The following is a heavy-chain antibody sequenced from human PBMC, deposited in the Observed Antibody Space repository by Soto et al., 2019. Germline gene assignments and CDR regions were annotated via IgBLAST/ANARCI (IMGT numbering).Heavy chain of an antibody. CDR2: IRSKAYGGTT. D-gene: IGHD2-21*02. V-gene: IGHV3-49*03. Sequence: PGGSLRLSCTASGFTFGDYAMSWFRQAPGKGLEWVGFIRSKAYGGTTEYAASVKGRFTISRDDSKSIAYLQMNSLKTEDTAVYYCTRAPYCGGDCYHWYFDLWGRGTLVTV. CDR1: GFTFGDYA. J-gene: IGHJ2*01. CDR3: TRAPYCGGDCYHWYFDL.